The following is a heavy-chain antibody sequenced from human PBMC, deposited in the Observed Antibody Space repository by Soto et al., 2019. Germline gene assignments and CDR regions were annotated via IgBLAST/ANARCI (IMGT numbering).Heavy chain of an antibody. J-gene: IGHJ4*02. CDR3: ATVGGSGGSGNDLDY. CDR2: TIPIDGSS. CDR1: GGTFRSYS. D-gene: IGHD3-10*01. Sequence: QVQLVQSGAEVKKPGASVKVSCQASGGTFRSYSINWVLQSPGKGLEWMGRTIPIDGSSNYAQSCQGRVWLSADTCPTTAYMALSRLLSEDTAVYYCATVGGSGGSGNDLDYWGQGVLV. V-gene: IGHV1-69*08.